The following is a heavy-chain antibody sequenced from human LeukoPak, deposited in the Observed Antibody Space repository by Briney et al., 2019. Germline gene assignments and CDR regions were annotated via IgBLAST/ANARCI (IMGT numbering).Heavy chain of an antibody. J-gene: IGHJ4*02. D-gene: IGHD3-22*01. Sequence: GGSLRLSCEASGFTFTSYWMSWVRQAPGKGLEWVANIKYDGGERYYVDSVKGRFTISRDNSKNVLYLQMNSLRAEDTAVYYCGRDPYYDALDYWGQGTLVTVSS. V-gene: IGHV3-7*01. CDR2: IKYDGGER. CDR3: GRDPYYDALDY. CDR1: GFTFTSYW.